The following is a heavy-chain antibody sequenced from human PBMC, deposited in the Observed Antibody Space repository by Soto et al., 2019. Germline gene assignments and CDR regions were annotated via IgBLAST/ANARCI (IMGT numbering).Heavy chain of an antibody. V-gene: IGHV3-48*02. J-gene: IGHJ4*02. D-gene: IGHD2-21*02. CDR3: ARDTSHGVTVGGLDS. Sequence: LRLSCAASGFSFGGYNMNWVRQAPGKGLEWVSHITSGLTAHYADSVQGRFTISRDNAKNSLDLEMNDLRDEDTAVYYCARDTSHGVTVGGLDSWGQGTLVTVSS. CDR2: ITSGLTA. CDR1: GFSFGGYN.